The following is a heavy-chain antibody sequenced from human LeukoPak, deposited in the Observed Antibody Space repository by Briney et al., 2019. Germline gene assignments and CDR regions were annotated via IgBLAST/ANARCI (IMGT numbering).Heavy chain of an antibody. CDR2: INPNSGGT. V-gene: IGHV1-2*02. D-gene: IGHD2-8*01. Sequence: ASVKVSCKASGYTFTGYYMHWVRQAPGQGLEWMGWINPNSGGTNYAQKFQGRVTMTRDTSISTAYMELGRLRSDDTAVYYCARARGYCTNGVCQRGDMDVWGKGTTVTVSS. CDR1: GYTFTGYY. CDR3: ARARGYCTNGVCQRGDMDV. J-gene: IGHJ6*03.